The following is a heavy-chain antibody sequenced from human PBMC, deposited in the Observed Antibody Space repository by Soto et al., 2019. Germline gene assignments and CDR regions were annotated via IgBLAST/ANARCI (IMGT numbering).Heavy chain of an antibody. CDR2: ISGSGGST. Sequence: GGSLRLSCAASGFTFSSYAMSWVRQAPGKGLEWVSAISGSGGSTYYADSVKGRFTISRDNSKNTLYLQMNSLRAEDTAVYYCAKDLELRFLEWFPIILQFDYWGQGTLVTVSS. CDR1: GFTFSSYA. V-gene: IGHV3-23*01. J-gene: IGHJ4*02. CDR3: AKDLELRFLEWFPIILQFDY. D-gene: IGHD3-3*01.